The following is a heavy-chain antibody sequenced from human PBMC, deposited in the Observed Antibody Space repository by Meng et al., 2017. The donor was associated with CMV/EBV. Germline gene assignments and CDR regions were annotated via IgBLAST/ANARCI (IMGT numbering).Heavy chain of an antibody. D-gene: IGHD6-6*01. CDR2: IKQDGSEK. V-gene: IGHV3-7*01. CDR1: GFTFSSYW. Sequence: GGSLRLSCAASGFTFSSYWMSWVRQAPGKGLEWVANIKQDGSEKYYVDSVKGRFTISRDNAKNSLYLQMNSLRAEDTAVYYCASYSSSRPTNYWGQGTLVTVSS. CDR3: ASYSSSRPTNY. J-gene: IGHJ4*02.